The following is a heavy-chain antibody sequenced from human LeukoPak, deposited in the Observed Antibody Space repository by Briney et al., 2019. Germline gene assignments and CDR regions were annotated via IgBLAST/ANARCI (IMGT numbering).Heavy chain of an antibody. CDR2: INCNGGST. V-gene: IGHV3-20*04. Sequence: PGGSLRLSCAASGFTFDDYGMSWVRQAPGKGLEWVSGINCNGGSTGYADSVKGRFTISRDNAKNSLYLQMNSLRAEDTALYYCAKQATRGDAFDIWGQGTMVTVSS. D-gene: IGHD1/OR15-1a*01. CDR1: GFTFDDYG. J-gene: IGHJ3*02. CDR3: AKQATRGDAFDI.